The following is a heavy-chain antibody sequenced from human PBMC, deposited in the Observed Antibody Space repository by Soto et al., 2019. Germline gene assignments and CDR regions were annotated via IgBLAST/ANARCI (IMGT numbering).Heavy chain of an antibody. Sequence: KTSVTLSLTCTVSGGSIIRGGYYWIWIRQHPGKGLEWIGYIYYSGSTYYNPSLKSRVTISVDTSKNQFSLKLSSVTAADTAVYYCARGRCSSTSCYPLAYYYYGMDVWGQGTTVTVSS. CDR1: GGSIIRGGYY. D-gene: IGHD2-2*01. CDR3: ARGRCSSTSCYPLAYYYYGMDV. V-gene: IGHV4-31*03. CDR2: IYYSGST. J-gene: IGHJ6*02.